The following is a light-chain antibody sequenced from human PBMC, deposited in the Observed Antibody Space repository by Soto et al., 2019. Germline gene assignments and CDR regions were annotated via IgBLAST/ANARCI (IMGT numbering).Light chain of an antibody. J-gene: IGKJ2*01. CDR1: QSISSY. V-gene: IGKV1-39*01. Sequence: DIQMTQSPSSLSASVGDRVTITCRASQSISSYLNWYQQKPGKAPKLLIYAASSLQSGVPSRFSGSGSGTDFTLTISSLQPEDFATYYGQQSYSTPPPTFGQGPSWRSN. CDR2: AAS. CDR3: QQSYSTPPPT.